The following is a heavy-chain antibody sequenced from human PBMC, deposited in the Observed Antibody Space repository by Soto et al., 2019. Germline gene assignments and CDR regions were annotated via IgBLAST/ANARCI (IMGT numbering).Heavy chain of an antibody. D-gene: IGHD6-13*01. CDR3: ARGVAAAGTGDPYYYYYGMDV. CDR2: IGTAGDT. Sequence: PGGSLRLSCAASGLTFSSYDMHWVRQATGKGLEWVSAIGTAGDTYYPGSVKGRFTISRENAKNSLYLQMNSLRAGDTAVYYCARGVAAAGTGDPYYYYYGMDVWGQGTTVTVSS. J-gene: IGHJ6*02. V-gene: IGHV3-13*01. CDR1: GLTFSSYD.